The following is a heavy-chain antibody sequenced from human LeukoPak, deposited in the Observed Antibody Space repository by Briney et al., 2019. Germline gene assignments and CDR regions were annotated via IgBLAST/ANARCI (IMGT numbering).Heavy chain of an antibody. CDR2: IYYSGST. V-gene: IGHV4-59*01. Sequence: SETLSLTCTVSGGSISSYYWSWIRQPPGKGLEWIGYIYYSGSTNYNPSLKSQVTISVDTSKNQFSLKLSSVTAADTAVYYCARAARYYYGSGPFDPWGQGTLVTVSS. D-gene: IGHD3-10*01. J-gene: IGHJ5*02. CDR1: GGSISSYY. CDR3: ARAARYYYGSGPFDP.